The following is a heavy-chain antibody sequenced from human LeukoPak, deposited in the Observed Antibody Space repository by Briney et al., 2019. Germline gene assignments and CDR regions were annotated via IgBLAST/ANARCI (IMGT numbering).Heavy chain of an antibody. D-gene: IGHD3-3*01. Sequence: GESLRLSCAASGFTFSDYYMSWIRQAPGKGLEWISYISSSGSTIYYADSVKDRFTMSRDNAKSSLYLQVNSLRAEDTAIYYCARRRDFFDCWGQGTLVTVSS. V-gene: IGHV3-11*01. CDR3: ARRRDFFDC. CDR1: GFTFSDYY. CDR2: ISSSGSTI. J-gene: IGHJ4*02.